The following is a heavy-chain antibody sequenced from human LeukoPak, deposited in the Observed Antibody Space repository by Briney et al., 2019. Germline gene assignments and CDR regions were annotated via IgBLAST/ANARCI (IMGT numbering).Heavy chain of an antibody. D-gene: IGHD4-17*01. Sequence: GGFLRLSCAASGFTFSSYWMSWVRQAPGKGLEWVATIKQDGSQKEYVDSVKGRFTISRDNAKNSLYLQMNSLRAEDTAVYYCARDPTVTNFHDAFDTWGQGTMVTVSS. J-gene: IGHJ3*02. CDR2: IKQDGSQK. CDR1: GFTFSSYW. CDR3: ARDPTVTNFHDAFDT. V-gene: IGHV3-7*05.